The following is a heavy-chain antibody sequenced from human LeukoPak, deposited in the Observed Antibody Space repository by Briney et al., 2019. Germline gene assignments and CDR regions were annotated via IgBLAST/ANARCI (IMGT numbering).Heavy chain of an antibody. CDR2: ISYDGRNK. V-gene: IGHV3-30*18. CDR1: RFTFSRYG. J-gene: IGHJ4*02. D-gene: IGHD6-13*01. Sequence: PGGSRSLPGAASRFTFSRYGMHGVRQAPGKGLEWVAVISYDGRNKDYADSVKGRFTISRDNSKNTVYLQMNGLTAEDTAVYYCAKARAAPSDFDYWGQGVLVTVSS. CDR3: AKARAAPSDFDY.